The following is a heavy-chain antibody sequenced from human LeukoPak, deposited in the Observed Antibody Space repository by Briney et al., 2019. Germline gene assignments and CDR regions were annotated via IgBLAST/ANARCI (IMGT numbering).Heavy chain of an antibody. CDR3: ARDPFASYYYGSGSS. CDR2: IYYSGST. D-gene: IGHD3-10*01. V-gene: IGHV4-59*12. CDR1: GGSISSYY. J-gene: IGHJ5*02. Sequence: SETLSLTCTVSGGSISSYYWSWIRQPPGKGLEWIGYIYYSGSTNYNPSLKSRVTISVDTSKNQFSLKLSSVTAADTAVYYCARDPFASYYYGSGSSWGQGTLVTVSS.